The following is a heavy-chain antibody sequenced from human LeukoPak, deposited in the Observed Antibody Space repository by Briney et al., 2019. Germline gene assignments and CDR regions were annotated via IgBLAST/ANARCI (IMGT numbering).Heavy chain of an antibody. CDR3: ARDRGCSSTSCYTSKNWFDP. CDR1: GGSISSYY. D-gene: IGHD2-2*02. CDR2: IYTSGST. Sequence: PSEILSLTCTVSGGSISSYYWSWIRQPAGKGLEWIGRIYTSGSTNYNPSLKSRVTMSVDTSKNQFSLKLSSVTAADTAVYYCARDRGCSSTSCYTSKNWFDPWGQGTLVTVSS. V-gene: IGHV4-4*07. J-gene: IGHJ5*02.